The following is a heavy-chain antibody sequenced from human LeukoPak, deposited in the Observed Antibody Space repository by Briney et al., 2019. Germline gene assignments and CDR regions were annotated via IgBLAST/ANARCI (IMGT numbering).Heavy chain of an antibody. V-gene: IGHV3-23*01. CDR3: AKGIAVAGTGDLEYYYYYYMDV. J-gene: IGHJ6*03. CDR2: ISGSGGST. D-gene: IGHD6-19*01. Sequence: GGSLRLSCAASGFTFSSYGMSWVRQAPGKGLEWVSAISGSGGSTYYADSVKGRFTISRDNSKNTLYLQMNSLRAEDTAVYYCAKGIAVAGTGDLEYYYYYYMDVWGKGTTVTVSS. CDR1: GFTFSSYG.